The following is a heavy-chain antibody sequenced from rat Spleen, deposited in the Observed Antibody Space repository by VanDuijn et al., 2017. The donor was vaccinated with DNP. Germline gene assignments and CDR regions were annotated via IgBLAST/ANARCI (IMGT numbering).Heavy chain of an antibody. V-gene: IGHV5-31*01. J-gene: IGHJ2*01. CDR2: ITSSGGST. CDR1: GFTFNNYW. Sequence: EVQLVESGGDLVQPGRSLKLSCVASGFTFNNYWMTWIRQVPGKGLEWVASITSSGGSTYYPDSMKGRFTISRDNAKNTLYLQMNSLRSEDTATYYCARGGKQLIFDYWGQGVMVTVSS. CDR3: ARGGKQLIFDY. D-gene: IGHD1-10*01.